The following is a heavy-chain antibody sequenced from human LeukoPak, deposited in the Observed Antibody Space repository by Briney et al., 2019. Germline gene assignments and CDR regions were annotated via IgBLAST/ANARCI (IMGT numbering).Heavy chain of an antibody. D-gene: IGHD3-10*01. V-gene: IGHV4-59*01. CDR2: IYYSGST. Sequence: PSETLSLTCTVSGGSISSYYWSWIRQPPGKGLEWIGYIYYSGSTNYNPSLKSRVTISVDTSKNQFSLKLSSVTAADTAVYYCARATPYYYGSGSLRSYYYGMDVWGQGTTVTDS. J-gene: IGHJ6*02. CDR1: GGSISSYY. CDR3: ARATPYYYGSGSLRSYYYGMDV.